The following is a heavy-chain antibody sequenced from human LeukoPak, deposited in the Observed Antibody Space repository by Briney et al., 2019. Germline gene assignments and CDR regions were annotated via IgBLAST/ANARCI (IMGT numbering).Heavy chain of an antibody. CDR3: VRLTLDYAPL. CDR2: INGDGTST. Sequence: GGSLRLSCAASGFTFSWYWMHWVRQAPGKGLVWVSRINGDGTSTTYADSVKGRFTIFRDNAKNTLYLQMNSLRAEDTALYYCVRLTLDYAPLWGQGTLVTVSS. CDR1: GFTFSWYW. J-gene: IGHJ4*02. V-gene: IGHV3-74*01. D-gene: IGHD4/OR15-4a*01.